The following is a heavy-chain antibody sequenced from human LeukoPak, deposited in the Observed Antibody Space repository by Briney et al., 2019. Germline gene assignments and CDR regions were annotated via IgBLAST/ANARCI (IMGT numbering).Heavy chain of an antibody. J-gene: IGHJ4*02. CDR3: ARVLHNRNYDGSTYYGY. V-gene: IGHV4-38-2*02. Sequence: SETLSLTCTVSGYSISSGYYWGWIRQPPGKGLEWIGSIYHSGSTYYNPSLKSRVTISVDTSKNQSSLKLSSVTAADTAVYYCARVLHNRNYDGSTYYGYWGQGTLVTVSS. CDR1: GYSISSGYY. CDR2: IYHSGST. D-gene: IGHD3-22*01.